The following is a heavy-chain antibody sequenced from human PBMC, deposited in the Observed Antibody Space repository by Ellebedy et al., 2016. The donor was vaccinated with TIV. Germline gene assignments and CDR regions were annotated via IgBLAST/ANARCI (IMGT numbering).Heavy chain of an antibody. V-gene: IGHV3-23*01. D-gene: IGHD3-22*01. CDR2: ISSSGVSS. CDR3: AKLDSSGYYYGRLDY. Sequence: GESLKISCAASGFTFRNFAMTWVRQAPGKGLEWVSSISSSGVSSDYADSVRGQVTISRDNSKSTLYLQMDSLRADDSAEYYCAKLDSSGYYYGRLDYWGQGTLVTVSS. CDR1: GFTFRNFA. J-gene: IGHJ4*02.